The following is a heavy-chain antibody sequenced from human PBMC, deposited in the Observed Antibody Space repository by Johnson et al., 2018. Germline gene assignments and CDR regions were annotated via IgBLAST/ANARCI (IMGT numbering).Heavy chain of an antibody. CDR1: GFSFSTYW. J-gene: IGHJ4*02. V-gene: IGHV3-7*01. CDR2: IKEDGSKT. Sequence: VQLQESGGGLVQPGGSLRLCCAASGFSFSTYWMKWVRQAPGKGLEWVANIKEDGSKTNYVESVKGRFTISRDNAKNSLYLQMSDLRAEDTAVYYCGRDYTYWGQGTLVTVSS. CDR3: GRDYTY.